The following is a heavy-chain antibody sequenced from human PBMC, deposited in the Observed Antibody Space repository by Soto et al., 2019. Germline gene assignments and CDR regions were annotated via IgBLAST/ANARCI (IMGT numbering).Heavy chain of an antibody. CDR2: ISGSGGST. CDR1: GFTFSSYA. Sequence: VGSLIVSCAASGFTFSSYAMSWVRQAPGKGLEWVSAISGSGGSTYYADYVKGRFTISRDNSKNTLYLQMNSLRAEDTAVYYCAKAGLELYEDDAFDIWGQGTMVTVSS. CDR3: AKAGLELYEDDAFDI. J-gene: IGHJ3*02. D-gene: IGHD1-7*01. V-gene: IGHV3-23*01.